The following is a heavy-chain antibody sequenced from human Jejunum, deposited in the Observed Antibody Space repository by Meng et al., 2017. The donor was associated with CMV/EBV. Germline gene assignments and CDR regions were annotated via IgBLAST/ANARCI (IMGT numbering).Heavy chain of an antibody. J-gene: IGHJ6*02. Sequence: ASGFPLGGYVVRWVRQAPGKGLEWGSAITGGGGGTYYADSMKGRFTISRDNSKNTLYLHMSSLRAEDTAVYYCAKDLQHYYAMDVWGQGTTVTVSS. CDR2: ITGGGGGT. CDR3: AKDLQHYYAMDV. CDR1: GFPLGGYV. D-gene: IGHD5-18*01. V-gene: IGHV3-23*01.